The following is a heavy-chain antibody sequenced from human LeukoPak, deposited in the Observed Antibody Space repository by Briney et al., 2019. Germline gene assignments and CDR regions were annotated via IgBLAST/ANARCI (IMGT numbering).Heavy chain of an antibody. J-gene: IGHJ4*02. V-gene: IGHV3-23*01. CDR3: AKFHDSYYYDSSGYNY. D-gene: IGHD3-22*01. Sequence: GGSLRLSCAASGFTFSSYAVSWVRQAPGKGLEWVSAISGSGGSTYYADSVKGRFTISRDNSKNTLYLQMNSLRAEDTAVYYCAKFHDSYYYDSSGYNYWGQGTLVTVSS. CDR2: ISGSGGST. CDR1: GFTFSSYA.